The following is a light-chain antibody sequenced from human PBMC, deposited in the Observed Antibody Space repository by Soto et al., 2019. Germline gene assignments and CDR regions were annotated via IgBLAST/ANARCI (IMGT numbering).Light chain of an antibody. V-gene: IGKV3-11*01. CDR2: DAS. CDR1: QSVSSY. CDR3: QQRSNWPWT. Sequence: EIVLTQSPATLSLSPGERATLSCRASQSVSSYLAWYQQKPGQAPRLLIYDASNRATGIPARFSGSGSGTDFTVTICSLEPEDFAVYYCQQRSNWPWTFGQGTKVEIK. J-gene: IGKJ1*01.